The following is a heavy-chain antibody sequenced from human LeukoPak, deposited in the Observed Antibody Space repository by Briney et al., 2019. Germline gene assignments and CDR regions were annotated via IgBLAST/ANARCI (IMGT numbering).Heavy chain of an antibody. J-gene: IGHJ4*02. V-gene: IGHV3-23*01. CDR2: ISGSGGST. D-gene: IGHD6-19*01. CDR3: AKDRSSGSGWPPFDY. CDR1: GFTFSSYA. Sequence: PGGSLRLSCAASGFTFSSYAMSWVRQAPGKGPEWVSAISGSGGSTYYADSVKGRFTISRDNSKNTLYLQMNSLRAEDTAVYYCAKDRSSGSGWPPFDYWGQGTLVTVSS.